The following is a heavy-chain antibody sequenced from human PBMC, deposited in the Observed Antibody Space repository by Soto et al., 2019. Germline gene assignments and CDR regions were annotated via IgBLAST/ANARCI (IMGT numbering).Heavy chain of an antibody. CDR3: ARDGRTEVWVEGLNAMHA. CDR2: ISGYNGQT. D-gene: IGHD1-26*01. V-gene: IGHV1-18*01. J-gene: IGHJ6*02. Sequence: QVQLVQSGPEVKKPGASVKVSCKASAYTFSNYGISWVRQAPGQGLEWMGWISGYNGQTNYARKFRGRVTFSTDTSTSTAYMEMRSLRSDDTAMYYCARDGRTEVWVEGLNAMHAWGQGTKVTVSS. CDR1: AYTFSNYG.